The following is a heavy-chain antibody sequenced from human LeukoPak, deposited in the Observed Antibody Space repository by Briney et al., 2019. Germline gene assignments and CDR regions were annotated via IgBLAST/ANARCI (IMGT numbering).Heavy chain of an antibody. V-gene: IGHV5-51*01. CDR2: IYPGDSDT. D-gene: IGHD1-26*01. CDR1: GYSFTNHW. CDR3: ARLPQWGGTYHFDY. J-gene: IGHJ4*02. Sequence: GESLKISCKGSGYSFTNHWIGWVRQRPGKGLEWMAIIYPGDSDTRYSPSFQGQVTISADKSISTAYLQWSSLKASDTAMYYCARLPQWGGTYHFDYWGQGTLLTVSS.